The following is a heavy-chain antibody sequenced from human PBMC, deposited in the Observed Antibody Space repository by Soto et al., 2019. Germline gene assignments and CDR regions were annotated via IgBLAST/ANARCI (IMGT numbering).Heavy chain of an antibody. Sequence: ASVKVSCKASGGTFSSYAISWVRQAPGQGLEWMGGIIPIFGTANYAQKFQGRVTITADESTSTAYMELSSLRSEDTAVYYCARGLGADAPPANYYYYGMDVWGQGTTVTVSS. J-gene: IGHJ6*02. CDR1: GGTFSSYA. V-gene: IGHV1-69*13. D-gene: IGHD7-27*01. CDR2: IIPIFGTA. CDR3: ARGLGADAPPANYYYYGMDV.